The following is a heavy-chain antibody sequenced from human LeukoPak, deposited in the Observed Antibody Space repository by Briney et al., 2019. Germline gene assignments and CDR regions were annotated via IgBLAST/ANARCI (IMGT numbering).Heavy chain of an antibody. V-gene: IGHV1-2*02. J-gene: IGHJ4*02. CDR1: GYSFSDYY. CDR3: ARSSMTTVTDFDY. CDR2: INPNSGGT. D-gene: IGHD4-17*01. Sequence: ASVKVSCKTSGYSFSDYYMHWVRQAPGQGLEWMGWINPNSGGTSSAQKFQGRVTMTTDTSTSTAYMELRSLRSDDTAVYYCARSSMTTVTDFDYWGQGTLVTVSS.